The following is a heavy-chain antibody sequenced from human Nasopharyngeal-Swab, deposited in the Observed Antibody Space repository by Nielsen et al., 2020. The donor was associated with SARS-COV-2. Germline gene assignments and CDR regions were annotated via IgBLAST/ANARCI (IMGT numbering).Heavy chain of an antibody. D-gene: IGHD2-15*01. CDR2: ISSSSSYT. Sequence: GGSLRLSCAASGFTFSDYYMSWIRQAPGKGLEWVSYISSSSSYTNYPDSVKGRFTISRDNAKNSLYLQMNSLRAEDTAVYYCARDGYCSGGSCRYFDYWGQGTLVTVSS. CDR3: ARDGYCSGGSCRYFDY. CDR1: GFTFSDYY. V-gene: IGHV3-11*06. J-gene: IGHJ4*02.